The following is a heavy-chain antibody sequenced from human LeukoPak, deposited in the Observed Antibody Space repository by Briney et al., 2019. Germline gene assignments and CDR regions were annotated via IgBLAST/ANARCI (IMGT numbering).Heavy chain of an antibody. D-gene: IGHD6-6*01. CDR2: ISAYNGNT. J-gene: IGHJ4*02. Sequence: GASVTVSCKASGYTFTSYGISWVRQAPGQGLEWMGWISAYNGNTNYAQKLQGRVTMTTDTSTSTVYMELSSLRSEDTAVYYCARTAGRTFDYWGQGTLVTVSS. CDR1: GYTFTSYG. V-gene: IGHV1-18*01. CDR3: ARTAGRTFDY.